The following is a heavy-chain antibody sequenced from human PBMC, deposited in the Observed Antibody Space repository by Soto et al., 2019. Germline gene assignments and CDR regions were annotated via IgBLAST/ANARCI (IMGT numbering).Heavy chain of an antibody. J-gene: IGHJ4*02. Sequence: QVQLVQSGAEVKKPGSSVKVSCKASGGIFSTYAISWLRQAPGQGLEWVGGIIPLFGTPNYAQRFQGRVTITADESTSTAYMELSRLRSEATAVYYCARDRDDYGSGNYYNRIDFWGQGTLVTVSS. CDR2: IIPLFGTP. V-gene: IGHV1-69*01. CDR1: GGIFSTYA. CDR3: ARDRDDYGSGNYYNRIDF. D-gene: IGHD3-10*01.